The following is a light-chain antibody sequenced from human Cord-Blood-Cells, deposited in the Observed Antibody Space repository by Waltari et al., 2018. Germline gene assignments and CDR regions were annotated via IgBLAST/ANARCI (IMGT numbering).Light chain of an antibody. CDR1: SSDVGGYHY. V-gene: IGLV2-14*03. CDR3: SSYTSSSTV. Sequence: QSALTQPASVSGSPGQSITISCTGTSSDVGGYHYVSWYQQHPGKAPKPMIYDVSNRPSGVSNRFSGSKSGNTASLTISGLQAEDEADYYCSSYTSSSTVFGGGTKLTVL. J-gene: IGLJ3*02. CDR2: DVS.